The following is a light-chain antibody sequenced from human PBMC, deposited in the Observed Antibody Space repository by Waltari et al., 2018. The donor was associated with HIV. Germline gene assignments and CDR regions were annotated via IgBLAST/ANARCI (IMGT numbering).Light chain of an antibody. V-gene: IGLV2-14*03. CDR2: DVY. CDR1: SSDVGAYDY. CDR3: ASFTSGRLNV. Sequence: QSALTQPASVSGSPGQSITISCTGTSSDVGAYDYVSWYQHHPGKVPKLLIYDVYNRPSRISNRFSGSKSGNTASLTISGLQAEDEAHYYCASFTSGRLNVFGTGTKVTVL. J-gene: IGLJ1*01.